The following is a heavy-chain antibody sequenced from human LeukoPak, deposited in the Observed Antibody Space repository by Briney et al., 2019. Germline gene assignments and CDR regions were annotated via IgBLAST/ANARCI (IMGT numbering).Heavy chain of an antibody. D-gene: IGHD3-9*01. J-gene: IGHJ4*02. CDR2: IYHSGST. CDR3: ARGRLGGHFNWMPSPPDY. CDR1: GYSISSGYY. Sequence: SETLSLTCTVSGYSISSGYYWGWIRQPPGKGLEWIGSIYHSGSTYYNPSLKSRVTISVDTSKNQFSLKLSSVTAAGTAVYYCARGRLGGHFNWMPSPPDYWGQGTLVTVSS. V-gene: IGHV4-38-2*02.